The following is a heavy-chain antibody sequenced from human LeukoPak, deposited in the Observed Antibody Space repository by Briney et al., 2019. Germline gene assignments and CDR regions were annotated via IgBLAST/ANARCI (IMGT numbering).Heavy chain of an antibody. CDR1: GYTFTSYG. V-gene: IGHV1-18*01. D-gene: IGHD3-3*01. CDR3: AGDIGVVQAYYYYMDV. CDR2: ISAYNGNT. Sequence: GASVKVSCKASGYTFTSYGISWVRQAPGQGLEWMGWISAYNGNTNYAQKLQGRVTMTTDTSTSTAYMELRSLRSDETAVYFCAGDIGVVQAYYYYMDVWGKGTTVTVSS. J-gene: IGHJ6*03.